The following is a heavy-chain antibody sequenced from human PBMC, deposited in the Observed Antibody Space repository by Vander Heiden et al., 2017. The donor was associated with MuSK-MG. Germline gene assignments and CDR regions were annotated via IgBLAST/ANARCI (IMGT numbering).Heavy chain of an antibody. V-gene: IGHV3-23*01. D-gene: IGHD3-3*01. CDR3: AKDGVGTGASDC. CDR2: IAPGGNST. CDR1: GFRFSSYA. J-gene: IGHJ4*02. Sequence: EVQLLESGGGLVQPGGSLSLSCAASGFRFSSYAMPWVLQAPGKGLEWVSTIAPGGNSTYYADAVKGRFSISRDSSDNTLSLKMTSMRAEDTAVYYCAKDGVGTGASDCWGQGTLVTVYS.